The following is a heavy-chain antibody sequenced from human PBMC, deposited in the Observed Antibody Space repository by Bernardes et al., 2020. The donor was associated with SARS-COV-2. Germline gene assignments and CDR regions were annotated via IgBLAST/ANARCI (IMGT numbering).Heavy chain of an antibody. J-gene: IGHJ2*01. CDR1: GFTFTVNG. V-gene: IGHV3-30*02. Sequence: GGSLRLSCAASGFTFTVNGMNWFRQAPGKGLEWVSFLSQDATHKIYADSVKGRFTISRDISKTTLYLQMNGLRPEDTAIYVCAKDQGYWGKFGLCGRGTLVTVSS. CDR3: AKDQGYWGKFGL. CDR2: LSQDATHK. D-gene: IGHD7-27*01.